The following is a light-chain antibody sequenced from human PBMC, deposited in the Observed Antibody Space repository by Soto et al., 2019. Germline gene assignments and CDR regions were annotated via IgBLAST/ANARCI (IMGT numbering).Light chain of an antibody. CDR1: SSDVGGYKY. Sequence: QSALTQPASVSGSPGQSITISCTGTSSDVGGYKYVSWYQQHPGKAPKLMIYDVSDRPSGVSNRFSASKSGNTASLTISGLQAEDEADYYCCSYASSISPWVFGTGTKVTVL. J-gene: IGLJ1*01. CDR3: CSYASSISPWV. V-gene: IGLV2-14*03. CDR2: DVS.